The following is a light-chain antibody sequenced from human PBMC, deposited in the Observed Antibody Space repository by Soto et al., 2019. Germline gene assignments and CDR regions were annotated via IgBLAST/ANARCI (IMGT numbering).Light chain of an antibody. CDR2: GAS. CDR1: QSVSSSY. V-gene: IGKV3-20*01. J-gene: IGKJ1*01. Sequence: EIVLTQSPGTLSLSPGERATLSCRASQSVSSSYLAWYQQNRGQAPRLLIYGASSRAPGIPDRFGGSGSGTDFTLTISRLEPEDFEVYYCQKYGSARWTFGQGTKVEIK. CDR3: QKYGSARWT.